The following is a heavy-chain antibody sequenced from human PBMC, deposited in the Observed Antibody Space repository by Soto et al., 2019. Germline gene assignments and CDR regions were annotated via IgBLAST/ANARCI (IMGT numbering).Heavy chain of an antibody. Sequence: QVQLQEAGPGLVKPSETLSLSCTVSGDSITGYHWSWIRQPAGEGLEWIGRIYSSGDTKYNPSLKSRVPMSVDTSKNQLSLKLSSVTAADTAVYYCARECSYHFDPWGQGTLVTVSS. J-gene: IGHJ5*02. CDR3: ARECSYHFDP. V-gene: IGHV4-4*07. CDR1: GDSITGYH. D-gene: IGHD1-26*01. CDR2: IYSSGDT.